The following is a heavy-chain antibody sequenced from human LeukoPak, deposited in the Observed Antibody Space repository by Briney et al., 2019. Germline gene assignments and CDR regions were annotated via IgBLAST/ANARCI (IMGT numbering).Heavy chain of an antibody. CDR3: ARNLIPEQLVLNF. CDR1: GGSISSYY. V-gene: IGHV4-59*01. CDR2: IYYSGST. D-gene: IGHD6-13*01. Sequence: SETLSLTRTVSGGSISSYYWSWIRQPPGKGLEWIGYIYYSGSTNYNPSLKSRVTMSVDTSKNQFSLNLRSVTPEDTAVYYCARNLIPEQLVLNFWGQGTLVTVSS. J-gene: IGHJ4*02.